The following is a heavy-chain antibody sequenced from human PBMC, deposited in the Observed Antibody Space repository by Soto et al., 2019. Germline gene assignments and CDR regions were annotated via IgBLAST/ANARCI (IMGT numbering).Heavy chain of an antibody. J-gene: IGHJ5*02. V-gene: IGHV4-34*01. CDR2: INHSGST. Sequence: QVQLQQWGAGLLKPSETLSLTCAVYGGSFSGYYWSWIRQPPGKGLEWIGEINHSGSTNYNPSLKSRVTISVDTSKNQFSLKLSSVTAADTAVYYCASLTGDQADWIDPWGQGTLVTVSS. CDR1: GGSFSGYY. CDR3: ASLTGDQADWIDP. D-gene: IGHD7-27*01.